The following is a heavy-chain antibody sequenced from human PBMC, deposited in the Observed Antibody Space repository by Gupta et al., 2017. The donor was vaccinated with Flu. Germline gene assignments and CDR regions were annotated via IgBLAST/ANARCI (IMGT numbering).Heavy chain of an antibody. CDR1: GFKFRDFA. J-gene: IGHJ6*02. Sequence: QVQLEESGGGVVQPGGSLRLSCVASGFKFRDFAMPWVRQAPGKGLEWVAAVSYAGDNKYYVDAVRGRFTISRDNTDNMVYLQMNNLRAEDSAVYYCAKSTSTWNTYSYYHGMDVWGHGTTVSVSS. D-gene: IGHD1/OR15-1a*01. CDR2: VSYAGDNK. CDR3: AKSTSTWNTYSYYHGMDV. V-gene: IGHV3-30*18.